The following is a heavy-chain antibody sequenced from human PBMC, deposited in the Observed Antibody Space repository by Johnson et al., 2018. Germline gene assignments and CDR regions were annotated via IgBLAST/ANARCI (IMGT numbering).Heavy chain of an antibody. J-gene: IGHJ6*03. CDR2: IIPILGIA. Sequence: QVQLVQSGAEVKKPGSSVKVSCKASGGTFSSYTISWVRQAPGQGLEWMGRIIPILGIANYAQKFQGRVTITADNSTGTAYMELSSLTSEDTAVYYCARDRYGGNSTGYDYYYMDGWGNGTTVTVSS. CDR3: ARDRYGGNSTGYDYYYMDG. D-gene: IGHD4-23*01. V-gene: IGHV1-69*08. CDR1: GGTFSSYT.